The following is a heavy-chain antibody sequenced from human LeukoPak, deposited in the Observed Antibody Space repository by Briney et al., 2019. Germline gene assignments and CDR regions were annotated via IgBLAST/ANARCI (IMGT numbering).Heavy chain of an antibody. D-gene: IGHD1-14*01. CDR1: GGSFSGYY. Sequence: PSETLSLTCAVYGGSFSGYYWSWIRQPPGKGLEWIGEINHSGSTNYNPSLKSRVTISVDTSKNQFSLKLSSVTAADTAVYYCARGIRYLSGIDVWGQGTTVTVSS. J-gene: IGHJ6*02. CDR3: ARGIRYLSGIDV. CDR2: INHSGST. V-gene: IGHV4-34*01.